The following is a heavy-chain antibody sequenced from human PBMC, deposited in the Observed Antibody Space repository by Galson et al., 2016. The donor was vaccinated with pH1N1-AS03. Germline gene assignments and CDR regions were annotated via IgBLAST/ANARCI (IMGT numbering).Heavy chain of an antibody. CDR2: TNDGGFA. CDR3: ARYGGYCARGKCPFDD. Sequence: SETLSLTCALSGGSLSGYYWSWIRQSPGKGLEWIGETNDGGFAYHHPSLKSRVPMSVDTSKNLLSLRLRSVTAADTAVYFCARYGGYCARGKCPFDDWGQGAQVTVSS. J-gene: IGHJ4*02. D-gene: IGHD2-15*01. V-gene: IGHV4-34*01. CDR1: GGSLSGYY.